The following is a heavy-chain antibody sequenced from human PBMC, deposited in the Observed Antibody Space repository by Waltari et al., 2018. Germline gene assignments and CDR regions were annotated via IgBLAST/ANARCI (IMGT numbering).Heavy chain of an antibody. CDR2: IYSGGST. CDR1: GFTFSSYA. V-gene: IGHV3-23*03. CDR3: AKLPGH. J-gene: IGHJ4*02. Sequence: EVQLLESGGGLVQPGGSLRLSCAASGFTFSSYAMSWVRQAPGKGLEWVSVIYSGGSTYYADSVKGRFTISRDNSKNTRYLQMNSLGAEDTAVYYCAKLPGHWGQGTLVTVSS.